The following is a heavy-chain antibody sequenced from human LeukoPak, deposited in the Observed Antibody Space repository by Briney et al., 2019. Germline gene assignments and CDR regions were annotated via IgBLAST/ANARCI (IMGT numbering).Heavy chain of an antibody. CDR1: GFTFSSYE. CDR2: ISSSGSTI. D-gene: IGHD3-10*01. J-gene: IGHJ4*02. Sequence: PGGSLRLSCAASGFTFSSYEMNWVRQAPGKGLEWVSYISSSGSTIYYADSVKGRFTIPRDNAKNSLYLQMNSLRAEDTAVYYCARDHQYYYGSGLDYWGQGTLVTVSS. CDR3: ARDHQYYYGSGLDY. V-gene: IGHV3-48*03.